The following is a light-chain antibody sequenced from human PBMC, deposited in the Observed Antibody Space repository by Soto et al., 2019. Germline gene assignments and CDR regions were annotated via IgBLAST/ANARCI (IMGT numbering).Light chain of an antibody. CDR1: SSDVGGYDY. CDR3: SSFTSSGTL. J-gene: IGLJ3*02. Sequence: QSALTQPATVSGSPGQPITISCTGTSSDVGGYDYVSWYQQHPGKVPKLIIYEVGIRASGVSNRFSASKSANTASLTISGLQPEDEADYYCSSFTSSGTLFGGGTKLTVL. V-gene: IGLV2-14*01. CDR2: EVG.